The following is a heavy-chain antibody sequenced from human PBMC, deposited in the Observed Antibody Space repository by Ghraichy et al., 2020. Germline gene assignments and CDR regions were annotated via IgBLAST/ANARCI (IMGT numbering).Heavy chain of an antibody. CDR3: ARDIYYYETSGYPQ. CDR2: IYYSGGT. J-gene: IGHJ4*02. CDR1: GGSINNYY. D-gene: IGHD3-22*01. V-gene: IGHV4-59*01. Sequence: GSLSLTCTVSGGSINNYYWSWIRQPPGKGLEWVGYIYYSGGTNYNPSFKSRVTISVDMSKNQFSLRLSSVTAADTAVYYCARDIYYYETSGYPQWGPGTLVTVSS.